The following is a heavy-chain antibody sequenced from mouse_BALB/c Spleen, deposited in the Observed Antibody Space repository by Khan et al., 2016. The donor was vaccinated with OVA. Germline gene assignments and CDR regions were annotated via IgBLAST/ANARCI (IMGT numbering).Heavy chain of an antibody. CDR2: IWGDGST. J-gene: IGHJ4*01. V-gene: IGHV2-3*01. D-gene: IGHD1-3*01. Sequence: QVQLKESGPGLVAPSQSLSITCTVSGFSLTSYGVNWVRQPPGKGLEWRGVIWGDGSTNYHSALITRLSISKDKSKSPVYLKLNSLQTDDTATYYCAKWDNSYYAMDYWGQGTSVTVSS. CDR1: GFSLTSYG. CDR3: AKWDNSYYAMDY.